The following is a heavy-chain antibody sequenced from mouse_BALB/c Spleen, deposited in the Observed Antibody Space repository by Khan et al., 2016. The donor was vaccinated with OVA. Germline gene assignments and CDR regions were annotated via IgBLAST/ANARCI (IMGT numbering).Heavy chain of an antibody. J-gene: IGHJ2*01. CDR1: GFTFSNYA. V-gene: IGHV5-9-3*01. D-gene: IGHD1-1*01. CDR2: ISSGGSYT. CDR3: TRTAGYYGSNYFDY. Sequence: EVELVESGGGLVKPGGSLKFSCAASGFTFSNYAMSWVRQTPEKRLEWVATISSGGSYTYYPDRVKGRFTIARDNAKNTLYLQMSSLRAEDTAMYFCTRTAGYYGSNYFDYWSQGTTLTVSS.